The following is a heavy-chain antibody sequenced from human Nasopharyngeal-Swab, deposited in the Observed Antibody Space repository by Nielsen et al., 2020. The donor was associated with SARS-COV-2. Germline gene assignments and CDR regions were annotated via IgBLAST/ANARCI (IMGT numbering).Heavy chain of an antibody. V-gene: IGHV1-46*01. Sequence: ASVQVSCKASGYTFTSYYIHWVRQAPGQGLEWMGIINPSGGSTSYAQKFQGLVTMTRDTSTSTVYMELSSLRSEDTAVYYCAREMGYYGSGSYRPFDYWGQGTLVTVSS. D-gene: IGHD3-10*01. CDR3: AREMGYYGSGSYRPFDY. CDR2: INPSGGST. CDR1: GYTFTSYY. J-gene: IGHJ4*02.